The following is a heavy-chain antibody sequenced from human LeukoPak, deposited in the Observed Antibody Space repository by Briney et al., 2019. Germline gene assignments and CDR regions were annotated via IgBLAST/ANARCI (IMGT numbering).Heavy chain of an antibody. J-gene: IGHJ2*01. CDR2: VSWNSGNI. CDR1: GFTFDDYT. CDR3: AKREPTDWYFYL. V-gene: IGHV3-9*01. Sequence: LRLSCAASGFTFDDYTIHWVRQVPGKGQEWVSRVSWNSGNIAYADSVKGRFTISRDNAKNSIYLQLHTLKPEDTAFYYCAKREPTDWYFYLWGRGTLVTVSS.